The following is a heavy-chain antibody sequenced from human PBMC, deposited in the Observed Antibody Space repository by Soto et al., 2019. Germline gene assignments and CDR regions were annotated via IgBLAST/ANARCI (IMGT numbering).Heavy chain of an antibody. CDR2: INPNSGGT. D-gene: IGHD3-22*01. CDR3: ARTYYYDSSGYPGQNAECFQH. CDR1: GYALRGCY. Sequence: AVKLSCNASGYALRGCYIHWVRRAPEKGLEWMGWINPNSGGTKYGQKFQGRVTMARDTSISTVYMELSRLTSGDTAVYYCARTYYYDSSGYPGQNAECFQHWGQGTLVTVSS. J-gene: IGHJ1*01. V-gene: IGHV1-2*02.